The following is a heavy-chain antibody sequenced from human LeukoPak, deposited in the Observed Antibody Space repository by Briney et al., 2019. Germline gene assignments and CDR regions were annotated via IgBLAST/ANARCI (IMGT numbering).Heavy chain of an antibody. J-gene: IGHJ4*02. CDR2: ISYDGSNK. CDR3: ARGDELLWFGEFQDY. CDR1: GFTFSSYA. Sequence: GGSLRLSCAASGFTFSSYAMHWVRQAPGKGLEWVAVISYDGSNKYYADSVKGRFTISRDKSKNTLYLQMNSLRAEDTAVYYCARGDELLWFGEFQDYWGQGTLVTVSS. V-gene: IGHV3-30-3*01. D-gene: IGHD3-10*01.